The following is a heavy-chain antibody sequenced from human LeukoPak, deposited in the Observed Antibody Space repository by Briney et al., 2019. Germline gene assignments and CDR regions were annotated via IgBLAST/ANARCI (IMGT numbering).Heavy chain of an antibody. J-gene: IGHJ4*02. CDR2: ISYDGSNK. V-gene: IGHV3-30-3*01. Sequence: GGSLRLSCAASGFTFSSYALHWVRQAPGKGLEWVAVISYDGSNKYYADSVKGRFTISRDNSKNTLYLQVNSLRAEDTAVYYCAKGGKWDVTPFDYWGQGTLVTVSS. CDR3: AKGGKWDVTPFDY. D-gene: IGHD1-26*01. CDR1: GFTFSSYA.